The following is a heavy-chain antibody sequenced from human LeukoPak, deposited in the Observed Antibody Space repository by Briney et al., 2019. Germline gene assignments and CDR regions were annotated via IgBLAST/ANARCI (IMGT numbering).Heavy chain of an antibody. CDR1: GGSFSGYY. J-gene: IGHJ4*02. V-gene: IGHV4-34*01. D-gene: IGHD5-18*01. CDR3: ARGGGYGPLGD. CDR2: INHSGST. Sequence: SETLSLTCAVYGGSFSGYYWRWTRQPPGKGLEWIGEINHSGSTNYNPSLKSRVTISVDTSKNQFSLKLSSVTAADSAVYYCARGGGYGPLGDWGQGTLVTVSS.